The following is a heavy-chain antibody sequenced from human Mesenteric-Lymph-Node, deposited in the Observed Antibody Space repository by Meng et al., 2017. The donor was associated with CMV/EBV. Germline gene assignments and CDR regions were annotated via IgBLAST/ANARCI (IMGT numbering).Heavy chain of an antibody. CDR3: ARISLDILTGYYRYYFDY. CDR1: GGTFSSYA. CDR2: IIPILGIA. V-gene: IGHV1-69*10. D-gene: IGHD3-9*01. J-gene: IGHJ4*02. Sequence: SVKVSCKASGGTFSSYAISWVRQAPGQGLEWMGGIIPILGIANYAQKFQGRVTMTTDTSTTTAYMEVRSLRSDDTAVYYCARISLDILTGYYRYYFDYWGQGTLVTVSS.